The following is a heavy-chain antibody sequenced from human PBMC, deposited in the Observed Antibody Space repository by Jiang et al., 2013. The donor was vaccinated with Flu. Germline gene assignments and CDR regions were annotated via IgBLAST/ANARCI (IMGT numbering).Heavy chain of an antibody. CDR2: ISWNSGSI. V-gene: IGHV3-9*01. CDR3: AKDIKVYYYGMDV. J-gene: IGHJ6*02. CDR1: GFTFDDYA. Sequence: GLVQPGRSLRLSCAASGFTFDDYAMHWVRQAPGKGLEWVSGISWNSGSIGYADSVKGRFTISRDNAKNSLYLQMNSLRAEDTALYYCAKDIKVYYYGMDVWGQGTTVTVSS.